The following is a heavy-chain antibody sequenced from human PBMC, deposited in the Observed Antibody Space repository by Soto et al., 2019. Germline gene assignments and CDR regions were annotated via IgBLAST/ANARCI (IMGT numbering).Heavy chain of an antibody. CDR2: IYYIGST. CDR3: ARVGATTRSFDY. J-gene: IGHJ4*02. D-gene: IGHD1-26*01. V-gene: IGHV4-59*01. CDR1: GGSISSYY. Sequence: SETLSLTCTVSGGSISSYYWSWIRQPPGKGLEWIGYIYYIGSTNYNPSLKSRVTISVDTSKNQFSLKLNSVTAADTAIYYCARVGATTRSFDYWGQGTLVTVSS.